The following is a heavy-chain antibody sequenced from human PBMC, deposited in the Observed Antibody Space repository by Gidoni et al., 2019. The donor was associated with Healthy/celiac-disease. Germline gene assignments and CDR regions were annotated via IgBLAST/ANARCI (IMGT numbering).Heavy chain of an antibody. CDR2: ISYDGSNK. Sequence: QVQLVESGGGVVQPGRSLRLSCAASGFTFSSYGMHWVRQAPGKGLEWVAVISYDGSNKYYADSVKGRFTISRDNSKNTLYLQMNSLRAEDTAVYYCAKLPNGGIAAADRIFDYWGQGTLVTVSS. V-gene: IGHV3-30*18. J-gene: IGHJ4*02. CDR3: AKLPNGGIAAADRIFDY. D-gene: IGHD6-13*01. CDR1: GFTFSSYG.